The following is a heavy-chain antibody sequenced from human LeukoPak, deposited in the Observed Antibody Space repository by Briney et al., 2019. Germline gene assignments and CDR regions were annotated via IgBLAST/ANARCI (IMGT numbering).Heavy chain of an antibody. J-gene: IGHJ3*02. D-gene: IGHD2/OR15-2a*01. CDR3: ARDNRITSDAFDI. CDR1: GFTVSSNY. CDR2: IYSGGST. V-gene: IGHV3-53*01. Sequence: GGSLRLSCAASGFTVSSNYMSWVRQAPGKGLEWVSVIYSGGSTYYADSVKGRFTISRDNSKNTLYLQMNSLGAEDTAVYYCARDNRITSDAFDIWGQGTMVTVSS.